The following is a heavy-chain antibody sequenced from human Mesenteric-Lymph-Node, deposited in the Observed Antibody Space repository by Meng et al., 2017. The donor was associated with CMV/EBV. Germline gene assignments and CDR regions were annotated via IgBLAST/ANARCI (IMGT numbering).Heavy chain of an antibody. CDR3: ARIGYDSSGYYPGPDDY. CDR1: GGSISSGGYY. J-gene: IGHJ4*02. D-gene: IGHD3-22*01. Sequence: SETLSLTCTVSGGSISSGGYYWSWIRQHPGKGLEWIGYIYYSGSTYYNPYLKSRVTISVDTSKNQFSLKLSSVTAADTAVYYCARIGYDSSGYYPGPDDYWGQGTLVTVSS. CDR2: IYYSGST. V-gene: IGHV4-31*03.